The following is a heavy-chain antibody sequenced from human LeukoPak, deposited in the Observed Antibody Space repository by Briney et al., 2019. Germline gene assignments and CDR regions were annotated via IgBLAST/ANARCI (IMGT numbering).Heavy chain of an antibody. V-gene: IGHV3-74*01. CDR3: ARDQGYFDWLLEFDY. J-gene: IGHJ4*02. D-gene: IGHD3-9*01. Sequence: PGGSLRLSCAASGFTFSSYWMHWVRQAPGKGLVWVSRINSDGSSTSYADSVKGRFTISRDNAKNTLYLQMSSLRAEDTAVYYCARDQGYFDWLLEFDYWGQGTLVTVSS. CDR2: INSDGSST. CDR1: GFTFSSYW.